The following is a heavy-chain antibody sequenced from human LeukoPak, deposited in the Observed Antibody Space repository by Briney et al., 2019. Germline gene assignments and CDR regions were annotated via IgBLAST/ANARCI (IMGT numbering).Heavy chain of an antibody. J-gene: IGHJ3*02. Sequence: GGSLRLSCAASGFTFSDYILDWVRQAPGKGLEWVGRIRRGANSYTTEYAASVKGRFTISRDDSKNSLYLHMNSLKTEDTAVYHCSRDGGEGGDSAFDIWGQGTMVTVSS. CDR2: IRRGANSYTT. CDR3: SRDGGEGGDSAFDI. V-gene: IGHV3-72*01. CDR1: GFTFSDYI. D-gene: IGHD2-21*01.